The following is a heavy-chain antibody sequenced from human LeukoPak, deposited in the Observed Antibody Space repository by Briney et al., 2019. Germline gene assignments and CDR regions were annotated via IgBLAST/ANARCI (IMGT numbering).Heavy chain of an antibody. CDR1: GGSISSYY. Sequence: SETLSLTCTVSGGSISSYYWSWIRQPPGKGLEWIGYIYYSGSTNYNPSLKSRVTISVDTSKNQFSLKLSSVTAADTAVYYCARDIVVVPAALGLWFDPWGQGTLVTVSS. CDR3: ARDIVVVPAALGLWFDP. CDR2: IYYSGST. V-gene: IGHV4-59*12. J-gene: IGHJ5*02. D-gene: IGHD2-2*01.